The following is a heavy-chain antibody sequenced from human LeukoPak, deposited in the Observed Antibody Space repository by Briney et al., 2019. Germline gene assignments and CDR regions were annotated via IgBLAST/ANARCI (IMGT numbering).Heavy chain of an antibody. CDR1: GGSISTSGYY. CDR2: IYYSGTT. Sequence: PSETLSLTCTVSGGSISTSGYYWGWIRQPPGKGLEWIGIIYYSGTTYYNQSLKSRVTISVDTSKNQFSLTVNSVTAADTAVYYCARSLGYCTGATCYSFDSWGQGTLVTVSS. D-gene: IGHD2-8*02. CDR3: ARSLGYCTGATCYSFDS. J-gene: IGHJ4*02. V-gene: IGHV4-39*01.